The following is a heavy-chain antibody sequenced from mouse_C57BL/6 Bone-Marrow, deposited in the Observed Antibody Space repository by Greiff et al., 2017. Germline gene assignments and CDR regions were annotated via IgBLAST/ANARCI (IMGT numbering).Heavy chain of an antibody. Sequence: QVHVKQPGAELVKPGASVKVSCKASGYTFTSYWMHWVKQRPGQGLEWIGRIHPSDSDTNYNQKFKGKATLTVDKSSSTAYMQLSSLTSEDSAVYYCVFYYYGSSYYFDYWGQGTTLTVSS. CDR3: VFYYYGSSYYFDY. CDR2: IHPSDSDT. CDR1: GYTFTSYW. J-gene: IGHJ2*01. D-gene: IGHD1-1*01. V-gene: IGHV1-74*01.